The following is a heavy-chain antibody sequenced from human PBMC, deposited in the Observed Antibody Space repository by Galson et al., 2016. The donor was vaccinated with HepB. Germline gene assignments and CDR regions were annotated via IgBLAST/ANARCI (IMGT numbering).Heavy chain of an antibody. V-gene: IGHV3-23*01. CDR3: AKGYGYFDS. CDR2: ISGNGETI. J-gene: IGHJ4*02. CDR1: GFTFSNYA. Sequence: LRLSCAASGFTFSNYAMTWVRQAPGKGLEWVSTISGNGETIFYADSVKGRFSISRNNSKNTLSLQMNSLRAEDTAVYYCAKGYGYFDSWGQGTLVAVSS. D-gene: IGHD4-17*01.